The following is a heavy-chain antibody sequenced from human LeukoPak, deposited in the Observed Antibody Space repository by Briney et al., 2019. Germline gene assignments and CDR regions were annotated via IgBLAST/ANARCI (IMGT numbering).Heavy chain of an antibody. V-gene: IGHV3-33*01. Sequence: PGGSLRLSCAASGFSFSSYGMHWVRQAPGKGLEWVAVIWFDGSNKYYADSVEGRFTISRDNSKNTLYLQMDSLRAEDTAVYYCARELPPVMKYYFDYWGQGTLVTVSS. CDR1: GFSFSSYG. D-gene: IGHD4-11*01. CDR2: IWFDGSNK. J-gene: IGHJ4*02. CDR3: ARELPPVMKYYFDY.